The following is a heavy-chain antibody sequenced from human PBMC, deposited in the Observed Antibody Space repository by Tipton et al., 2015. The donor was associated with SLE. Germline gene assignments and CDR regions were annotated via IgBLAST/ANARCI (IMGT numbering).Heavy chain of an antibody. D-gene: IGHD4-17*01. J-gene: IGHJ4*02. Sequence: TLSLTCSVAGLSMTTRPWWTWVRQPPGKGLEWVGEVHHTGGNNYNPSLRSRVTISMDTSKSQFSLTLKSVTAADTAVYYCAKDYNYDYPDYNWGQGTLVIVSS. V-gene: IGHV4-4*02. CDR2: VHHTGGN. CDR3: AKDYNYDYPDYN. CDR1: GLSMTTRPW.